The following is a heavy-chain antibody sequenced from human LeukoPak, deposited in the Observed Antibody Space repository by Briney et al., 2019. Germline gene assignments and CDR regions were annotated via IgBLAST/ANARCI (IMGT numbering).Heavy chain of an antibody. J-gene: IGHJ6*03. Sequence: GGSLRLSCAASGFTVSSNYMSWVRQAPGKGLEWVSVIYSGGSTYYADSVKGRFTISRDNSKNTLYLQMNSLRAEDTAVYYCAKDPRTIVVPAAPYYYYYYMDVWGKGTTVTVSS. CDR2: IYSGGST. V-gene: IGHV3-66*02. CDR1: GFTVSSNY. D-gene: IGHD2-2*01. CDR3: AKDPRTIVVPAAPYYYYYYMDV.